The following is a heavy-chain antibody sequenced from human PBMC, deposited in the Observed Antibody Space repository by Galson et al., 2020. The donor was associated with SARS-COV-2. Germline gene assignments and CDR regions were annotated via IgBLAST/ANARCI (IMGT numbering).Heavy chain of an antibody. D-gene: IGHD4-17*01. CDR1: GTSISGGSYS. CDR3: ARLHYGEYAPEAFDI. CDR2: ISHSGGT. Sequence: SETLSLTCAVSGTSISGGSYSWNWIRQPPGKGLEWIGYISHSGGTYYNPSLKSRVTISGDRSKNQFSLRLSSVTAADAAVYFCARLHYGEYAPEAFDIWGPGTSVTVAS. J-gene: IGHJ3*02. V-gene: IGHV4-30-2*01.